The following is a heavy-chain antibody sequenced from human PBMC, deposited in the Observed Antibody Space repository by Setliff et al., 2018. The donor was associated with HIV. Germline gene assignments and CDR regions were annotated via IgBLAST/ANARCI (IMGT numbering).Heavy chain of an antibody. J-gene: IGHJ5*02. CDR1: VDSASNCRYY. CDR3: ASRTYYYDSNNFLREEGFDP. CDR2: IHYDERT. V-gene: IGHV4-39*01. D-gene: IGHD3-22*01. Sequence: SETLSLTCTVSVDSASNCRYYWAWIRQPPGKGLEYIGSIHYDERTYYNPSLKSRVTISLDTSKNHFSLNLTSVTAADTAVYYCASRTYYYDSNNFLREEGFDPWGQGTLVTVSS.